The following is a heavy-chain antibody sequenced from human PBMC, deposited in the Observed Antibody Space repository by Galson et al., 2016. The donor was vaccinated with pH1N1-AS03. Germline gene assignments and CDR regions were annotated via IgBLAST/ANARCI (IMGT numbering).Heavy chain of an antibody. J-gene: IGHJ4*02. CDR2: VYNSGST. V-gene: IGHV4-59*11. CDR3: ATGLGWTADD. CDR1: GGSISHLS. Sequence: SETLSLTCAVSGGSISHLSCPWIRQPPGKGLEWIGHVYNSGSTNYNPSLKGRVAISVDTSKNQFSLKLNSVTAADAAVYYCATGLGWTADDWGQGTLVTVSS. D-gene: IGHD4-23*01.